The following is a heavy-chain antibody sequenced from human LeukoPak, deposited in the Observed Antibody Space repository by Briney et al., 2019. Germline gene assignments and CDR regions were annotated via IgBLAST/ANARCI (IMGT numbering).Heavy chain of an antibody. D-gene: IGHD2-8*02. J-gene: IGHJ4*02. CDR2: IYYSGSA. V-gene: IGHV4-39*01. Sequence: SETLSLTCTVSGGSIISSGYYWGWIRQPPGKGLEWVGSIYYSGSAYYNSSLKSRVTISVDTSKSQFSLRLSSVSAADTAVYFCARHGGGTVVPYFDYWGQGTLVTVSS. CDR1: GGSIISSGYY. CDR3: ARHGGGTVVPYFDY.